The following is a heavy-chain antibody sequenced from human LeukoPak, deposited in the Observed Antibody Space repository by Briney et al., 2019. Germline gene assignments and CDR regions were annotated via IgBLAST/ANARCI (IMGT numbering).Heavy chain of an antibody. J-gene: IGHJ4*02. D-gene: IGHD2-15*01. CDR1: GFNLRTYA. CDR3: AKGLVVNDNYFDN. Sequence: PGQSLRLSCAASGFNLRTYAMNWVRQVPGKGLEWVATIGGSDDPTYYADSVKGRFTISSDLSASTVSLQMNNLRVEDTAVYFCAKGLVVNDNYFDNWGQGTLVTVSS. V-gene: IGHV3-23*01. CDR2: IGGSDDPT.